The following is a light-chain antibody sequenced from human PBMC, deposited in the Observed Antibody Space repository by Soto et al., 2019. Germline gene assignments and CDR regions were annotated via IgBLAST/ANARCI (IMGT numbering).Light chain of an antibody. J-gene: IGKJ3*01. CDR1: QSVSGY. Sequence: EIVMTQSPATLSVSAGERATLSCRASQSVSGYLAWYQQKPGQAPRLLIYDASNRATGIPDRFSGSGSGTDFTLTISSLEPEDFAVYYCQKRSNWPLTFGPGTKVDIK. CDR2: DAS. V-gene: IGKV3-11*01. CDR3: QKRSNWPLT.